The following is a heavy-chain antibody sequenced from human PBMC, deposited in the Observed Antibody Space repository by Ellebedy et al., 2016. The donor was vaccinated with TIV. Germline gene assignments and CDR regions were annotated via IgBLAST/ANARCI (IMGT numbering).Heavy chain of an antibody. V-gene: IGHV3-30*19. CDR2: VSGHATIQ. CDR1: GFSFSSYG. J-gene: IGHJ4*02. CDR3: AKASSRGGGWDC. Sequence: GESLKISCAAPGFSFSSYGMHWVRQAPGKGLEWVAVVSGHATIQLYAASVKGRFTISRDNFQNTLYLQMDSLRAEDTAVYYCAKASSRGGGWDCWGQGILVTVSS. D-gene: IGHD2-15*01.